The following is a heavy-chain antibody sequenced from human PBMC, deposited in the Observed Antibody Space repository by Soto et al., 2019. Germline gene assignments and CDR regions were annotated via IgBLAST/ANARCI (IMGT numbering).Heavy chain of an antibody. D-gene: IGHD3-22*01. CDR3: AASRGFDSSGYSGYYYGMDV. CDR2: ISWDGGST. J-gene: IGHJ6*02. CDR1: GFTFDDYT. Sequence: PGGSLRLSCAASGFTFDDYTMHWVRQAPGKGLEWVSLISWDGGSTYYADSVKGRFTISRDNSKNSLYLQMNSLRTEDTALYYCAASRGFDSSGYSGYYYGMDVWGQGTTVTVSS. V-gene: IGHV3-43*01.